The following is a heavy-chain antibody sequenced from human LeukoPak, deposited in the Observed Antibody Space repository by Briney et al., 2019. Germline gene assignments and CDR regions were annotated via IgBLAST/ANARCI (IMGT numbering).Heavy chain of an antibody. CDR2: ISGSGGST. CDR3: AKAPNYGDPRDY. J-gene: IGHJ4*02. D-gene: IGHD4-17*01. Sequence: GGSLRLTCAASGFTFSSYAMSWVRQAPGKGLEWVSSISGSGGSTYYADSVKGRFTISRDNSKNTLYLQMNSLRAEDTAVYYCAKAPNYGDPRDYWGQGTLVTVSS. CDR1: GFTFSSYA. V-gene: IGHV3-23*01.